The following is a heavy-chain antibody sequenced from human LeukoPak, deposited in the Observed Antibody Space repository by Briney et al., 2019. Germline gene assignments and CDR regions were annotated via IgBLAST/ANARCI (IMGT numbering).Heavy chain of an antibody. CDR3: QRRPYEILTGYPSYYFDY. V-gene: IGHV1-2*02. J-gene: IGHJ4*02. Sequence: GASVKVSCKASGYTFTGYYMHWVRQAPGQGLEWIGWINPNSGGTNYAQKFQGRVTMTRDTSISTAYMELSRLRSVDTAVYFWQRRPYEILTGYPSYYFDYWGQGTLVTVFS. CDR2: INPNSGGT. D-gene: IGHD3-9*01. CDR1: GYTFTGYY.